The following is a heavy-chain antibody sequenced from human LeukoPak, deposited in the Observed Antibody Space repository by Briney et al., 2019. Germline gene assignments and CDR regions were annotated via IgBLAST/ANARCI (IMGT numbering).Heavy chain of an antibody. CDR3: AKDRGVAGLNWFDP. CDR1: GFTFSSYE. J-gene: IGHJ5*02. CDR2: ISYDGSNK. V-gene: IGHV3-30*18. D-gene: IGHD3-10*01. Sequence: GGSLRLSCATSGFTFSSYEMNWVRQAPGKGLEWVAVISYDGSNKYYADSVKGRFTISRDNSKNTLYLQMNSLRAEDTAVYYCAKDRGVAGLNWFDPWGQGTLVTVSS.